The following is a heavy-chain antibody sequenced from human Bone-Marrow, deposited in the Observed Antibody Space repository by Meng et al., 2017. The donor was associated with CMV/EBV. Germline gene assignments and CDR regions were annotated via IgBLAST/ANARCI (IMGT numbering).Heavy chain of an antibody. J-gene: IGHJ6*02. CDR1: GYTFTSYD. V-gene: IGHV1-8*01. CDR3: AKVTNYYYYAMDV. CDR2: MNPNSGNT. D-gene: IGHD2-21*02. Sequence: SVKVSCQASGYTFTSYDINWVRQATGQGREWMGWMNPNSGNTGYAQKFQGRVTMTRHTSISTAYMELSSLRSKDTAVYYCAKVTNYYYYAMDVWGQGTTVTVAS.